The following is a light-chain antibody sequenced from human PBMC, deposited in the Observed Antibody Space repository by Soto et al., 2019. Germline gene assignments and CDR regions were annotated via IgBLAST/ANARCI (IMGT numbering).Light chain of an antibody. Sequence: IVLTQSPGSLSLSPGERTTISSRASLSVSSSSLAWYQQKPGQAPRLLIYGASSRATGIPDRFSGSGSGTDFTLTISRLKPEDFAVYYCQQYGSSPPWTFGQGTKVDIK. CDR3: QQYGSSPPWT. J-gene: IGKJ1*01. CDR2: GAS. CDR1: LSVSSSS. V-gene: IGKV3-20*01.